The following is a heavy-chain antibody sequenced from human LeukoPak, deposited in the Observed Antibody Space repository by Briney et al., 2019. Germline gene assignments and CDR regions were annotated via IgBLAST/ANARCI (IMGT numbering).Heavy chain of an antibody. CDR3: ARGWNGDY. CDR2: IKTEGSDT. Sequence: GGSLRLSCEVAGFVFGNYWMHWVRQAPGKGLEWVSRIKTEGSDTTYAASVKGRFTNSRDNAKNTLFLHMNSLRAEDTAVYYCARGWNGDYWGQGTLVTVSS. D-gene: IGHD1-1*01. CDR1: GFVFGNYW. J-gene: IGHJ4*02. V-gene: IGHV3-74*01.